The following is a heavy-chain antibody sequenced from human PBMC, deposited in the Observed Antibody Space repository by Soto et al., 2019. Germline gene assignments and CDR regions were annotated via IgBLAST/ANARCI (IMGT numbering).Heavy chain of an antibody. CDR1: GYTFTSYG. CDR2: ISDYNCNT. V-gene: IGHV1-18*01. J-gene: IGHJ4*02. Sequence: ASVKVSCKASGYTFTSYGISWVRQAPGQGLEWMGWISDYNCNTNYAHKLQGRVTMTTDTATSTGYMELRSLRADDTAVYYCAATKGRYYYGSGPGRSDYWGQGTLVTVSS. CDR3: AATKGRYYYGSGPGRSDY. D-gene: IGHD3-22*01.